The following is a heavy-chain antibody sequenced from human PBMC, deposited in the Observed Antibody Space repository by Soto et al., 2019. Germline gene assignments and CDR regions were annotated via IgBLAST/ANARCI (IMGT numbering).Heavy chain of an antibody. J-gene: IGHJ6*03. CDR2: IDNAGTDS. CDR1: GFTLSGRS. D-gene: IGHD3-10*01. Sequence: EVQLLESGGGLVQPGGSLRLSCAASGFTLSGRSMHWVRQAPGKGLVWVSGIDNAGTDSTYADSVKGRFTSSRDNAKNMLYLQMNSLRVEDTAVYYCARGWFGPDVWGKGTTVNVS. CDR3: ARGWFGPDV. V-gene: IGHV3-74*01.